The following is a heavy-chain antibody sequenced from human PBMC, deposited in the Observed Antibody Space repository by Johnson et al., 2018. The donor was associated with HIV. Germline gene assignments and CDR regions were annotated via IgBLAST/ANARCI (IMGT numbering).Heavy chain of an antibody. CDR3: AKISRAVTTPEGTVI. D-gene: IGHD4-11*01. CDR2: IRYDGSNK. CDR1: RFTFSNYG. Sequence: QVQLVESGGGVVQPGGSLRLSCAASRFTFSNYGMHWVRQAPDKGLELVAFIRYDGSNKYYVDSVKGRFTISRDNSKNTLYLQMNSMRTEDTAMYYCAKISRAVTTPEGTVIWGQGTMVTVSS. J-gene: IGHJ3*02. V-gene: IGHV3-30*02.